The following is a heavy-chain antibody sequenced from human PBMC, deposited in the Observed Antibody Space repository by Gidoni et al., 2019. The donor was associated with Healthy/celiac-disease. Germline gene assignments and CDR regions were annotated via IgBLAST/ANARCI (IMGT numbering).Heavy chain of an antibody. D-gene: IGHD1-7*01. Sequence: QVQLQESGPGLVKPSQTLSLTCTVSGGSISSGSYYWSWIRQPAGKGLEWIGRIYTSGSTNYNPSLKSRVTISVDTSKNQFSLKLSSVTAADTAVYYCARGPGTTTDYWGQGTLVTVSS. CDR3: ARGPGTTTDY. CDR1: GGSISSGSYY. CDR2: IYTSGST. J-gene: IGHJ4*02. V-gene: IGHV4-61*02.